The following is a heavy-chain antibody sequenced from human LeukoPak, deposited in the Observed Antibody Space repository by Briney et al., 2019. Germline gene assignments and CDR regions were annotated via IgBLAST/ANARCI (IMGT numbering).Heavy chain of an antibody. D-gene: IGHD2/OR15-2a*01. CDR3: ARVGKQRHSECWFDP. J-gene: IGHJ5*02. Sequence: PSQTLSLTCTVSGGSISSGGYYWSWIRQHPGKGLEWIGYIYYSGSTYYNPSLKSRVTISVDTSKNQFSLKLSSVTAADTAVYYCARVGKQRHSECWFDPWGQGTLVTVSS. CDR1: GGSISSGGYY. V-gene: IGHV4-31*03. CDR2: IYYSGST.